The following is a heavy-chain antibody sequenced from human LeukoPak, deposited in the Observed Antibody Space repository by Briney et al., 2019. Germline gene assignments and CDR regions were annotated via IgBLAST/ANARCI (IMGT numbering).Heavy chain of an antibody. D-gene: IGHD3-22*01. CDR3: ARMGHLYYYDSSGGFDY. CDR1: GGSISSSSYY. Sequence: SETLSLTCTVSGGSISSSSYYWGWTRQPPGKGLEWIGSIYYSGSTYYNPSLKSRVTISVDTSKNQFSLKLSSVTAADTAVYYCARMGHLYYYDSSGGFDYWGQGTLVTVSS. V-gene: IGHV4-39*01. CDR2: IYYSGST. J-gene: IGHJ4*02.